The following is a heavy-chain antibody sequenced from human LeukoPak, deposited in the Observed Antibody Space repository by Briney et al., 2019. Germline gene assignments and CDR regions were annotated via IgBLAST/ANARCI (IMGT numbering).Heavy chain of an antibody. D-gene: IGHD2-2*01. V-gene: IGHV6-1*01. Sequence: SQTLSLTCAISGDSVSSNNAAWNWIRQSPSRGLVWLGRTYYGSKWYNDYAVSVKSRITINPDTSKNQFSLQLNSVTPEDTAVYYCALQMPRSDAFDIWGQGTMVTVSS. J-gene: IGHJ3*02. CDR3: ALQMPRSDAFDI. CDR1: GDSVSSNNAA. CDR2: TYYGSKWYN.